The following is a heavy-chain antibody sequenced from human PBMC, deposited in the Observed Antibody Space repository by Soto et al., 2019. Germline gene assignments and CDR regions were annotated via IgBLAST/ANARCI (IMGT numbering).Heavy chain of an antibody. CDR2: IIPTFGAA. D-gene: IGHD3-3*01. J-gene: IGHJ4*02. V-gene: IGHV1-69*01. Sequence: QVQLVQSGAEVRKPGSSVKVSCKASRGTFSSNSFSWVRQAPGQGFEYMGGIIPTFGAANYAQRFKDRVTFTADESTTTVYMELSSLKPEDTDVYYCATPSNVHDFLFDFWGQGTLVTVSS. CDR3: ATPSNVHDFLFDF. CDR1: RGTFSSNS.